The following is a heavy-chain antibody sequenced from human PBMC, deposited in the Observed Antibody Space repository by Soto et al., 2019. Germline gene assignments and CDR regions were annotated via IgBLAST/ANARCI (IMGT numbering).Heavy chain of an antibody. CDR3: ARGATPKGYLVDY. CDR2: INTNSGGT. V-gene: IGHV1-2*04. CDR1: GYAFTGHY. Sequence: ASVKVSCKASGYAFTGHYIHWVRQAPGQGLEWMGWINTNSGGTIYVQKFQGWVTMTRDTSISTAYMELSSLKSDDTAVYFCARGATPKGYLVDYWGQGTLVTVSS. J-gene: IGHJ4*02. D-gene: IGHD1-26*01.